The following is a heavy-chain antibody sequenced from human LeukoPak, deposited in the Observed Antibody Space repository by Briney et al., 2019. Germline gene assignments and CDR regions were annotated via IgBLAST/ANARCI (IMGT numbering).Heavy chain of an antibody. J-gene: IGHJ3*02. V-gene: IGHV3-33*01. Sequence: GKSLPHSCAVSGFTFSSYGKHWARQAPDKGLEWEGIGWNDGSNRNYADAVQSRFTITRENSKKTLYLQMSTLRAEATAVYYCARHNTRGWGSQRFDIWGQGTMVTVSS. CDR3: ARHNTRGWGSQRFDI. CDR1: GFTFSSYG. D-gene: IGHD7-27*01. CDR2: GWNDGSNR.